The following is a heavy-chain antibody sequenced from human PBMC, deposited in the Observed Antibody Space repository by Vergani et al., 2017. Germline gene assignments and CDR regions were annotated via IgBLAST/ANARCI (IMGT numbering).Heavy chain of an antibody. J-gene: IGHJ5*02. CDR3: ARVIVCCSRTYCFAYH. Sequence: QVQLVQSGAEVKKPGASVRVSCKASGFTFTSYHIHWVRQAPGQGLDWLGRIDPNSVDTRYSQRFQDRVTITMATSINTAYMEMKRLRPDDSAISYCARVIVCCSRTYCFAYHWCQGTLVTVAS. D-gene: IGHD2-2*01. CDR2: IDPNSVDT. CDR1: GFTFTSYH. V-gene: IGHV1-2*06.